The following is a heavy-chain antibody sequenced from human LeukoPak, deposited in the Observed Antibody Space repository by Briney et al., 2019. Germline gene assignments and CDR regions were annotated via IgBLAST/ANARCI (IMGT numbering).Heavy chain of an antibody. D-gene: IGHD2-2*01. CDR2: IYYSGST. CDR1: GASISDYY. V-gene: IGHV4-59*08. CDR3: ARHERCSSINCIYNWFDP. J-gene: IGHJ5*02. Sequence: SETLSLTCTVSGASISDYYWSWIRQSPGKGLEWIGYIYYSGSTNYNPSLKSRVTIFVDPSKNQFSLNLRSVTAADTAVYYCARHERCSSINCIYNWFDPWGQGTLVIVSS.